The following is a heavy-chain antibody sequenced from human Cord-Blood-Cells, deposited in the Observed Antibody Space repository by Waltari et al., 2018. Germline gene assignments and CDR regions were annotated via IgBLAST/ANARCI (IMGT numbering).Heavy chain of an antibody. CDR1: GVPFRRYA. D-gene: IGHD6-6*01. CDR2: ISYDGSNK. CDR3: ARDWGSSSHYYYYYGMDV. V-gene: IGHV3-30-3*01. J-gene: IGHJ6*02. Sequence: QVQLVVSGGGVVQPGRSLRASCVAPGVPFRRYARHWVRRAPAQGLEWVAVISYDGSNKYSADSVKGRFTISRDNSKNTLYLQMNSLRAEDTAVYYCARDWGSSSHYYYYYGMDVWGQGTTVTVSS.